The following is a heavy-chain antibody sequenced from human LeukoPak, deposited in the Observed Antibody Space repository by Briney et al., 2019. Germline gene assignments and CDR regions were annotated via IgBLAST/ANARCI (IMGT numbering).Heavy chain of an antibody. Sequence: ASVKVSCKASGGTFSSYAISWVRQAPGQGLEWMGGIIPIFGTANYAQKFQGRVTITADKSTSTAYMELSSLRSEDTAVYYCASTWIKHQGRMDVWGKGTTVTISS. CDR2: IIPIFGTA. J-gene: IGHJ6*03. CDR1: GGTFSSYA. D-gene: IGHD5-18*01. CDR3: ASTWIKHQGRMDV. V-gene: IGHV1-69*06.